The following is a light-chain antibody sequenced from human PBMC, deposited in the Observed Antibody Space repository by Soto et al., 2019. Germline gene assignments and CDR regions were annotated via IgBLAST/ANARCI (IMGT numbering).Light chain of an antibody. CDR1: QSVLYSSNNKNF. J-gene: IGKJ4*01. CDR3: QQYYSTPLT. Sequence: DIVMTQSPDSLAVSLGERATINCKSSQSVLYSSNNKNFLAWYQQRPGHPPKLLIYWASTRESGVPDRFSGSGSGTDFTLTISSLQADDVAVYYCQQYYSTPLTFGGGTKVEIK. CDR2: WAS. V-gene: IGKV4-1*01.